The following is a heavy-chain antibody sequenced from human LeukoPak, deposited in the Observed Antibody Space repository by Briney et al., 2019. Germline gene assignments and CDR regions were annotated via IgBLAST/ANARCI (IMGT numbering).Heavy chain of an antibody. CDR1: GYTFTSYY. CDR2: INPSGGST. CDR3: ARTESERENTAMVDYYYYGMDV. Sequence: GASVKVSCKASGYTFTSYYMHWVRQAPGQGLEWMGIINPSGGSTSYAQKFQGRVTMTRDTSTSTVYMELSSLRSEDTAAYYCARTESERENTAMVDYYYYGMDVWGKGTTVTVSS. J-gene: IGHJ6*04. V-gene: IGHV1-46*01. D-gene: IGHD5-18*01.